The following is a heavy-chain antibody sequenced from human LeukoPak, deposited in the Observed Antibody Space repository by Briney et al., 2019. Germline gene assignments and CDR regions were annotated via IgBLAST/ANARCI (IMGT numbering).Heavy chain of an antibody. CDR2: ISGSGGST. Sequence: GGSLRLSCAASGFTFSSYAMSWVRQAPGKGLEWVSAISGSGGSTYYADSVKGRFTVSRDNSKNTLYLQMNSLRAEDTAVYYCAKDGEIRSGSYFDYWGQGTLVTVSS. D-gene: IGHD3-10*01. CDR3: AKDGEIRSGSYFDY. CDR1: GFTFSSYA. V-gene: IGHV3-23*01. J-gene: IGHJ4*02.